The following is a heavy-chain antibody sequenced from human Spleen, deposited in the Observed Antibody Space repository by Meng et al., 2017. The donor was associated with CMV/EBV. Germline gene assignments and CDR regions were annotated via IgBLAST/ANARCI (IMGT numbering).Heavy chain of an antibody. V-gene: IGHV3-53*01. Sequence: SCKGSGYSFTSYWIGWVRQAPGKGLEWVSVIYSGGNTYYADSVKGRFTISRDNSKNTLHLQMNSLRAEDTAVYYCARSSIAVAGTRGSFDYWGQGTLVTVSS. CDR2: IYSGGNT. CDR3: ARSSIAVAGTRGSFDY. CDR1: GYSFTSYW. J-gene: IGHJ4*02. D-gene: IGHD6-19*01.